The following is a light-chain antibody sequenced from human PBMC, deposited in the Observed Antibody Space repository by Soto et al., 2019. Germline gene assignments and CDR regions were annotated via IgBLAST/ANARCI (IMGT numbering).Light chain of an antibody. CDR1: SSDFGGYNY. V-gene: IGLV2-14*01. Sequence: QSVLTQPASVSGSPGQSITLSCTGTSSDFGGYNYVSWYQQHPGKAPKLMIYDVSNRPSGVSNRFSGSKSGNTASLTISELQAEDEADYYCSSYTSSSTPRVFGTGTKVTV. CDR2: DVS. J-gene: IGLJ1*01. CDR3: SSYTSSSTPRV.